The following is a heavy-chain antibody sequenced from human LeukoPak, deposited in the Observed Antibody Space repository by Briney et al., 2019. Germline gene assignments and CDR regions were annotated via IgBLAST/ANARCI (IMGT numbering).Heavy chain of an antibody. CDR1: GFTVSSNY. CDR2: IYSGGST. D-gene: IGHD3-16*01. CDR3: ARDEARIQFGAFDI. J-gene: IGHJ3*02. V-gene: IGHV3-66*02. Sequence: GGSLRLSCAASGFTVSSNYMSWVRQAPGKGLEWVSVIYSGGSTYYADSVKGRFTISRDNSKNTLYLQMNRLRAEDTAVYYCARDEARIQFGAFDIWGQGTMVTVSS.